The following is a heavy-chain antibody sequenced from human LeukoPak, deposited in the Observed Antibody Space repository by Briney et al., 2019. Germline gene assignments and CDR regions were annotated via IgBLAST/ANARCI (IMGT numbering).Heavy chain of an antibody. CDR1: GDSISSSTYY. Sequence: SETLSLTCTVSGDSISSSTYYWAWIRQHPGKGLEWIGYIYYSGSTYYNPSLKSRVTISVDTSKNQFSLKLSSVTAADTAVYYCACCHITVFGVVSNAFDIWGQGTMVTVSS. D-gene: IGHD3-3*01. J-gene: IGHJ3*02. V-gene: IGHV4-31*03. CDR2: IYYSGST. CDR3: ACCHITVFGVVSNAFDI.